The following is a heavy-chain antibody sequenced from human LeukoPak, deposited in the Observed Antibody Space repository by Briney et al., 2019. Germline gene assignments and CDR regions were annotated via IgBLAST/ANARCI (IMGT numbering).Heavy chain of an antibody. CDR2: IKGGGNDP. J-gene: IGHJ4*02. V-gene: IGHV3-23*01. Sequence: GGSLRLSCAASGFSFSTHAMGWVRQAPGKGLEWVSSIKGGGNDPFYADSVKGRFTISRDNSKNTLFLQLNSLRAGDSAVYYCAKGGHDFNPFYWWGQGTLVTVSS. D-gene: IGHD2-21*02. CDR3: AKGGHDFNPFYW. CDR1: GFSFSTHA.